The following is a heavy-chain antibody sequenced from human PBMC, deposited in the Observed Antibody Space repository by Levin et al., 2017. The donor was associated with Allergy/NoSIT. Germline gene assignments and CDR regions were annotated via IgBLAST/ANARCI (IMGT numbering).Heavy chain of an antibody. D-gene: IGHD4-11*01. CDR2: SRNKARGYTT. V-gene: IGHV3-72*01. J-gene: IGHJ4*02. Sequence: QPGGSLRLSCAASGFIFSDYYMDWVRQAPGKGLEWIARSRNKARGYTTEYAASVTGRFTVSRDDSTSSLYLQVNSLKSEDTAVYYCTRAATGNYISDYWGQGTLVTVSS. CDR1: GFIFSDYY. CDR3: TRAATGNYISDY.